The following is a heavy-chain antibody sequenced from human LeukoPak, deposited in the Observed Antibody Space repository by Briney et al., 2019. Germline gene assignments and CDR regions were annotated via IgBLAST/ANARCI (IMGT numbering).Heavy chain of an antibody. CDR2: IYSGGSR. V-gene: IGHV3-66*01. CDR1: GFAVGSNY. Sequence: GGSLRLSCVASGFAVGSNYMSWVRQAPGKGLEWVSIIYSGGSRYYADSVKGRFSISRDISQNTLFLEMNSLRVEDTAVYYCARGKYSSGWFDYWGQGTLVTVSS. D-gene: IGHD6-19*01. J-gene: IGHJ4*02. CDR3: ARGKYSSGWFDY.